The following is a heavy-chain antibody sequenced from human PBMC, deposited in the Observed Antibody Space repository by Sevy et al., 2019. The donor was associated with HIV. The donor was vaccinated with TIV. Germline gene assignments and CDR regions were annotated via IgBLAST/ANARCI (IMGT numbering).Heavy chain of an antibody. J-gene: IGHJ4*02. V-gene: IGHV3-7*01. D-gene: IGHD6-19*01. Sequence: GGPLRLSCAASGFPFSSHWMTWVRQAPGKGLEWVASIKRDGSEENYADSVKGRFTISRDNAKNSLFLQMNSLRAEDTAVYYCAKARVSSELWGQGTLVTVSS. CDR3: AKARVSSEL. CDR1: GFPFSSHW. CDR2: IKRDGSEE.